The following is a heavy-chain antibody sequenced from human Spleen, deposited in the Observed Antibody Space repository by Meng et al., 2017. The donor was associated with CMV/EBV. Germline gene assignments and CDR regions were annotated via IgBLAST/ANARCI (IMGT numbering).Heavy chain of an antibody. CDR2: ISAYNGNT. D-gene: IGHD6-6*01. V-gene: IGHV1-18*01. CDR3: ARDEREWPYEYGILMDV. CDR1: GYTFTSYG. Sequence: ASVKVSCKASGYTFTSYGVSWWRQAPGQGLEWMGWISAYNGNTNYAQKLQGRVTMTTDTSTSTAYMELRSLRSDDTAVYYCARDEREWPYEYGILMDVWGQGTTVTVSS. J-gene: IGHJ6*02.